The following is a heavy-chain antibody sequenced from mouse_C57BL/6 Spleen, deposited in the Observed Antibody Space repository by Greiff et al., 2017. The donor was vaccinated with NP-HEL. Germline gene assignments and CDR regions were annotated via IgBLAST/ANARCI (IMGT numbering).Heavy chain of an antibody. CDR1: GYTFTDYE. CDR3: TREKGIYYYGSSAYAMDY. J-gene: IGHJ4*01. V-gene: IGHV1-15*01. Sequence: VKLVESGAELVRPGASVTLSCKASGYTFTDYEMHWVKQTPVHGLEWIGAIDPETGGTAYNQKFKGKAILTADKSSSTAYMELRSLTSDDSAVYYCTREKGIYYYGSSAYAMDYWGQGTSVTVSS. CDR2: IDPETGGT. D-gene: IGHD1-1*01.